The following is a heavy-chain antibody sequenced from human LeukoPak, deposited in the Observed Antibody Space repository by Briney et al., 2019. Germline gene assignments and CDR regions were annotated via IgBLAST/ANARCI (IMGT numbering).Heavy chain of an antibody. CDR1: GFTFDDYA. V-gene: IGHV3-9*01. D-gene: IGHD3-10*01. CDR2: ISWNSGSI. Sequence: PGGSLRLSCEASGFTFDDYAMHWVRQAPGKGLEWVSGISWNSGSIGYADSVKGRFTISRDNAKNSLYLQMNSLRAEDTALYYCAKDMQEVTMVRGVIKPRIDYWGQGTLVTVSS. CDR3: AKDMQEVTMVRGVIKPRIDY. J-gene: IGHJ4*02.